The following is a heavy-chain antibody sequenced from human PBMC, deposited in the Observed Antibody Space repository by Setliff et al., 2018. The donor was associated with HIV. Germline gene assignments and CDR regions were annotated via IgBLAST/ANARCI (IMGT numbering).Heavy chain of an antibody. Sequence: SETLSLTCTVSGGSISSSNYYWGWIRQPPGKGLEWIGSIYYSGSTYYNPSLKSRVTISVDTSKNQFSLRLSSVTAANTAVYYCARPTASYSSSWDSWYFDLWGRGTLVTVSS. D-gene: IGHD6-13*01. CDR1: GGSISSSNYY. J-gene: IGHJ2*01. V-gene: IGHV4-39*07. CDR3: ARPTASYSSSWDSWYFDL. CDR2: IYYSGST.